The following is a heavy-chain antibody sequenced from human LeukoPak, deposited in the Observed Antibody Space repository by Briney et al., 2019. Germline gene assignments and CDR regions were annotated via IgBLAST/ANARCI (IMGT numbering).Heavy chain of an antibody. D-gene: IGHD4-11*01. CDR2: ISAYNGNT. CDR1: GYTFTSYG. J-gene: IGHJ4*02. Sequence: ASVKVSCKASGYTFTSYGISWVRQAPGQGLEWMGWISAYNGNTNYAQKLQGRGTLTTDTSTSTAYMELRSLRSDDTAVSSCASGLQSFLSFPPNFDYWGQGTLVTVSS. V-gene: IGHV1-18*01. CDR3: ASGLQSFLSFPPNFDY.